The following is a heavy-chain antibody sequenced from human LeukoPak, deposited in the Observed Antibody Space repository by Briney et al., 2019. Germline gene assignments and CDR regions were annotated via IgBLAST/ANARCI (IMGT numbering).Heavy chain of an antibody. V-gene: IGHV1-46*01. CDR1: GYTLTSYY. D-gene: IGHD6-6*01. J-gene: IGHJ4*02. CDR2: ISPSGGSS. Sequence: ASVKVSCKASGYTLTSYYMHWVRQAPGQGLEWMGKISPSGGSSSYAQKFQGRVTMTRDMSTSTVYMELSSLRSDDTAVYYCARDSAGRSGSSVDYFDHWGQGTLVTVSS. CDR3: ARDSAGRSGSSVDYFDH.